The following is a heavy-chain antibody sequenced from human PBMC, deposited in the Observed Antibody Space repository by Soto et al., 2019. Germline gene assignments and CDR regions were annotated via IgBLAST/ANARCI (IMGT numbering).Heavy chain of an antibody. D-gene: IGHD2-2*01. CDR1: GFTFSSRW. CDR3: ARDTSYSTDY. V-gene: IGHV3-74*01. CDR2: INSDGSTT. Sequence: GSLRPSCATSGFTFSSRWMHWVRQAPGKGLVWVSYINSDGSTTTYADSVKGRFTISRDNAKNTVYLQMNSLRVDDTAVYYCARDTSYSTDYWGQGTLVTVSS. J-gene: IGHJ4*02.